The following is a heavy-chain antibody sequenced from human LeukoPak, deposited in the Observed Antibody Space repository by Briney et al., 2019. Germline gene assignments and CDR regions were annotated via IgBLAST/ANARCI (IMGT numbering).Heavy chain of an antibody. CDR3: ARDRRVYTVAGPWYFDL. J-gene: IGHJ2*01. D-gene: IGHD6-19*01. Sequence: SETLSLTCTVSGGSISGYYWSWIRQPPGKGLEWIGYIYYSGSTNYNPSLKSRVTISVDTSKNQFSLKLSSVTAADTAVYYCARDRRVYTVAGPWYFDLWGRGTLVTVSS. V-gene: IGHV4-59*01. CDR2: IYYSGST. CDR1: GGSISGYY.